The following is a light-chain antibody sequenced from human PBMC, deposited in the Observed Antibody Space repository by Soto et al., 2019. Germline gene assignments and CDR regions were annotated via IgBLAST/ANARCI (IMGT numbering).Light chain of an antibody. CDR1: QSISNN. CDR2: GAS. CDR3: QQYGSSPRT. V-gene: IGKV3-20*01. J-gene: IGKJ5*01. Sequence: EIVLTQSPATLSLSPGERATLSCRASQSISNNLAWYQQKPGQAPRLLIYGASSRATGIPDRFSGSGSGTDFTLTISRLEPEDFAVYYCQQYGSSPRTLGQGTRLEIK.